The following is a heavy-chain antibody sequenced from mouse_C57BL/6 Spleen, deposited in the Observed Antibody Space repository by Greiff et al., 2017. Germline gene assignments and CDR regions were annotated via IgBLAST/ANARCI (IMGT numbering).Heavy chain of an antibody. CDR3: ARPLTARGYYFDY. V-gene: IGHV1-18*01. CDR1: GYTFTDYN. J-gene: IGHJ2*01. D-gene: IGHD3-2*01. CDR2: INPNNGGT. Sequence: EVQLQQSGPELVKPGASVKIPCKASGYTFTDYNMDWVKQSHGKSLEWIGDINPNNGGTIYNQKFKGKATLTVDKSSSTAYMERRSLTSEDTAVYYCARPLTARGYYFDYWGQGTTLTVSS.